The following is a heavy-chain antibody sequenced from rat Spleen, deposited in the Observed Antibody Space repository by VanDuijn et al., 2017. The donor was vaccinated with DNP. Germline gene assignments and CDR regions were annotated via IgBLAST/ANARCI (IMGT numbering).Heavy chain of an antibody. D-gene: IGHD1-11*01. J-gene: IGHJ3*01. Sequence: EVQLVESGGGLVQPGRSLKLSCVASGITFSDHNMAWVRQAPKKSLEWVATISYDGSDTYYRDSMKGRFTISRDNAKSTLYLQMDSLRSEDTATYYCARRGGAFAYWSQGTLVTVSS. CDR2: ISYDGSDT. CDR3: ARRGGAFAY. CDR1: GITFSDHN. V-gene: IGHV5-7*01.